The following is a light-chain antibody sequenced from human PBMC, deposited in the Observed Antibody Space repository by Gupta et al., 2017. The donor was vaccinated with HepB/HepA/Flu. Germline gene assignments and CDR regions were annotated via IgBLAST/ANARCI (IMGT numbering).Light chain of an antibody. CDR1: QSVSSN. CDR3: QQDNNCPQT. V-gene: IGKV3-15*01. Sequence: EIVMTQPPATLSVSPGERATLSCRASQSVSSNLAWYQQKPGQAPRLLIYGASTRATGIPARFSGSGSGTEFTLTISSLQSEDFAVYYCQQDNNCPQTFGQGTKVEIK. J-gene: IGKJ1*01. CDR2: GAS.